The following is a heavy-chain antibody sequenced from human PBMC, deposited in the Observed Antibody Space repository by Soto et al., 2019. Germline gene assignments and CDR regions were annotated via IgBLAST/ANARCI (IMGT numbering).Heavy chain of an antibody. CDR1: GDSISSGGYY. CDR2: IYYSGST. Sequence: TLSLTCTVSGDSISSGGYYWSWIRQHPGKGLEWIGYIYYSGSTYYNPSLKSRVTISVDTSKNQFSLKLSSVTAADTAVYYCARSGYSYGPNPLLYWGQGTLVTVSS. J-gene: IGHJ4*02. CDR3: ARSGYSYGPNPLLY. V-gene: IGHV4-31*02. D-gene: IGHD5-18*01.